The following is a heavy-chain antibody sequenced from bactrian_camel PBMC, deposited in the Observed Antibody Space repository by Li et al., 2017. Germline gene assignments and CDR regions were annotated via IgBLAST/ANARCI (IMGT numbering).Heavy chain of an antibody. V-gene: IGHV3S1*01. J-gene: IGHJ6*01. CDR2: IHPGGSTT. CDR1: GFAFMNYW. Sequence: HVQLVESGGGLVRPEGSLRLSCAASGFAFMNYWIYWVRQAPGKGLEWVSTIHPGGSTTYYADSVKGRFTISRDNAKNTVYLQLNSLRSEDMAIYFCANVGARWSDFVYWGQGTQVTVS. D-gene: IGHD3*01. CDR3: ANVGARWSDFVY.